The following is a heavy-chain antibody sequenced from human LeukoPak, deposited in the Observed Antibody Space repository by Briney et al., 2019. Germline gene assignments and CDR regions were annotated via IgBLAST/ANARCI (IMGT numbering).Heavy chain of an antibody. CDR2: IYPGDSDI. J-gene: IGHJ4*02. Sequence: GESLKISCKGSGYSFTNYWIGWVRQMPGKGLECMGIIYPGDSDIRYSPSFQGQVTISADKSISTAYLQWSSLKASDTAMYYCATTSRYCSNGVCYPIGDYFDYWGQGTLVTVSS. CDR1: GYSFTNYW. D-gene: IGHD2-8*01. V-gene: IGHV5-51*01. CDR3: ATTSRYCSNGVCYPIGDYFDY.